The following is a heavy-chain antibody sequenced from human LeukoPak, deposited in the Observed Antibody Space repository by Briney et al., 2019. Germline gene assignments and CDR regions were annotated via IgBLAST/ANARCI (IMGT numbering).Heavy chain of an antibody. CDR2: ISAYNGNT. J-gene: IGHJ6*03. Sequence: ASVKVSCKASGYTFTSYGISWVRQAPGQGLEWMGWISAYNGNTNYAQKLQGRVTMTRDMSTSTVYMELSGLRSEDTAVYYCARDRWGSSESFYYYYYMDVWGKGTTVTVSS. D-gene: IGHD6-6*01. CDR1: GYTFTSYG. V-gene: IGHV1-18*01. CDR3: ARDRWGSSESFYYYYYMDV.